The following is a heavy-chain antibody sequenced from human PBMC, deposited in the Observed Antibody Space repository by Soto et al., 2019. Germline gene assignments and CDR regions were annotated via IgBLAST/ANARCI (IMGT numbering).Heavy chain of an antibody. D-gene: IGHD3-16*02. CDR2: ISHDGTFK. CDR1: GFSFSSFG. Sequence: PGGSLRLSCEASGFSFSSFGLHWVRQAPGKGLEWVAVISHDGTFKDYADSVKGRFTISRDNSESTLFLQMNSLGPNDTAVYYCAKDYGPKAPYPYRNTNTDFWGQGTRVTVSS. V-gene: IGHV3-30*18. J-gene: IGHJ4*02. CDR3: AKDYGPKAPYPYRNTNTDF.